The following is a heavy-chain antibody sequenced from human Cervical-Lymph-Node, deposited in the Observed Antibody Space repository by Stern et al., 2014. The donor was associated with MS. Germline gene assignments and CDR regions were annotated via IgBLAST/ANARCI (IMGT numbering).Heavy chain of an antibody. CDR2: ISGSVGAI. CDR1: GFSFSDYD. D-gene: IGHD2-21*02. Sequence: QVQLVESGGDLVKPGGSLRLSCVASGFSFSDYDMSWIRQAPGKGLEWISYISGSVGAIYYADSVQGRFTISRDNAKNSLFLQMNSLRAEDTAVYYCGRGDAGDYWGQGTLVTVAS. J-gene: IGHJ4*02. CDR3: GRGDAGDY. V-gene: IGHV3-11*01.